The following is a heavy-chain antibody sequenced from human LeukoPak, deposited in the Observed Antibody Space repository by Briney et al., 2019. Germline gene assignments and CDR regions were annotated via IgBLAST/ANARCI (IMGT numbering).Heavy chain of an antibody. CDR3: ARGATDTTRWFDP. CDR2: ISGSGSNT. CDR1: GITFSGSG. Sequence: GGSLRLSCAASGITFSGSGMSWVRQAPGKGLEWVSTISGSGSNTHYADSVKGRFTISRDNYKDTLYMQMNGLRADDTAAYYCARGATDTTRWFDPWGQGTLVTVSS. V-gene: IGHV3-23*01. J-gene: IGHJ5*02. D-gene: IGHD1-7*01.